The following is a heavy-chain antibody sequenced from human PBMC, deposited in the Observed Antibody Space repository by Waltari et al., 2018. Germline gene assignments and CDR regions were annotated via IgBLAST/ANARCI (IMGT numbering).Heavy chain of an antibody. J-gene: IGHJ3*02. V-gene: IGHV4-38-2*01. D-gene: IGHD3-16*02. Sequence: QVQLQESGPGLVKPSETLSLTCAVSGYSISSGSYWGWIRQPPGKGLEWIGSIYHSGSTYYNPSLKSRVTISVDTSKNQFSLKLSSVTAADTAVYYCARGMITFGGVIVKDDAFDIWGQGTMVTVSS. CDR2: IYHSGST. CDR3: ARGMITFGGVIVKDDAFDI. CDR1: GYSISSGSY.